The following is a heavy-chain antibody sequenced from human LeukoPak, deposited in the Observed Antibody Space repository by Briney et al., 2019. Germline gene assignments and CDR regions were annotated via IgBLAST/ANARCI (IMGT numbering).Heavy chain of an antibody. J-gene: IGHJ6*02. CDR2: INWNGGST. CDR1: GFTFDDYG. Sequence: GGSLRLSCAASGFTFDDYGMSWVRQAPGKGLEWVSGINWNGGSTVYADSVKGRFTISRDNAKNSLYLQMNSLRAEDTALYYCARDPYSSSWSPSYYYYYGMDVWGQGTTVTVSS. V-gene: IGHV3-20*04. CDR3: ARDPYSSSWSPSYYYYYGMDV. D-gene: IGHD6-13*01.